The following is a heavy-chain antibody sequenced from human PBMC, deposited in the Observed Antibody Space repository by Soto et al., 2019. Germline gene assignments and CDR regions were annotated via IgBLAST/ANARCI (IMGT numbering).Heavy chain of an antibody. Sequence: QLQLQYSGSGLVNPSQTLSLTSAVSGGSISSGGYSWIWIRQPPGKGREWIGDIYHSGSTYYNPSLKSRVTTSVDRSKNQFSLKLSSVTAADTAVYYCARGATGRNDAFDSWGQGTMVTVSS. J-gene: IGHJ3*02. CDR2: IYHSGST. CDR3: ARGATGRNDAFDS. D-gene: IGHD1-1*01. CDR1: GGSISSGGYS. V-gene: IGHV4-30-2*01.